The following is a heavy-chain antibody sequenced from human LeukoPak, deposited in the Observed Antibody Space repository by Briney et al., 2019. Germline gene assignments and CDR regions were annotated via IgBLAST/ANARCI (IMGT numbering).Heavy chain of an antibody. V-gene: IGHV4-59*01. D-gene: IGHD1-26*01. CDR2: IYYSGTT. Sequence: PSETLSLTCTVSGGSISSDYWSWIRQPSGKGLEWIGYIYYSGTTNYNPSLKSRVTISVDTSKNQFSLKLSSMTAADTAVYFCARGLGGSYVFDYWGQGTLVTVSS. J-gene: IGHJ4*02. CDR1: GGSISSDY. CDR3: ARGLGGSYVFDY.